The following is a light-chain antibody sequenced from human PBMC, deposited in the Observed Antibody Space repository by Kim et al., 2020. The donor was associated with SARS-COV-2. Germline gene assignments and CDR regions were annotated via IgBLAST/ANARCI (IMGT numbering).Light chain of an antibody. CDR3: QQLNSYPRYT. V-gene: IGKV1-9*01. J-gene: IGKJ2*01. Sequence: SVGDRVTTTSRASQRISSYLAWYQQKPGKAPTLLIYAASTLQSGVPSRFSGSGSGTDFTLTISSLQPEDFATYYCQQLNSYPRYTFGQGTKVDIK. CDR2: AAS. CDR1: QRISSY.